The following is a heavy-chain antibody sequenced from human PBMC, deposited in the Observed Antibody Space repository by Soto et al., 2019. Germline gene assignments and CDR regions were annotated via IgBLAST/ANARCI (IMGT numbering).Heavy chain of an antibody. CDR2: ISYAGSTK. J-gene: IGHJ6*02. V-gene: IGHV3-30-3*01. D-gene: IGHD3-3*01. CDR3: ARDGTGDFWSGYHLCYYGMDV. Sequence: LQAKGKGLEWVAFISYAGSTKYYADSVKGRFTISRDKSKNTLYLQMNSLRAEDTAVYYCARDGTGDFWSGYHLCYYGMDVWGQGTTVIGSS.